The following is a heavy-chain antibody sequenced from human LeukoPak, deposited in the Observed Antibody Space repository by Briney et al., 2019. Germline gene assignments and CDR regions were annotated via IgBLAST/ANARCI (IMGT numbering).Heavy chain of an antibody. J-gene: IGHJ4*02. V-gene: IGHV4-31*03. CDR3: ARVLRDYYDSSGPEQFDY. Sequence: PSQTLSLTCTVSGGSISSGGYYWSWIRQHPGKGLEWIGYIYYSGSTYHNPSLKSRVTISVDTSKNQFSLNLSSVTAADTAVYYCARVLRDYYDSSGPEQFDYWGQGTLVTVSS. CDR1: GGSISSGGYY. CDR2: IYYSGST. D-gene: IGHD3-22*01.